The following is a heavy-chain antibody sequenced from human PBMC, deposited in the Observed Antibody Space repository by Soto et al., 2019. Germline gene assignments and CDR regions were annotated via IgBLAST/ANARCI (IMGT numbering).Heavy chain of an antibody. CDR3: ARGAYYDSGGYYLGCLDY. D-gene: IGHD3-22*01. Sequence: PGGSLRLSCVGSGFTFSTYSINWVRQAPGKGLEWVSSISSRSDIYYADSVKGRFTISRDNSKKTLYLQMNSLRAEDTAVYYCARGAYYDSGGYYLGCLDYWGQGTLVTVSS. CDR2: ISSRSDI. J-gene: IGHJ4*02. V-gene: IGHV3-21*01. CDR1: GFTFSTYS.